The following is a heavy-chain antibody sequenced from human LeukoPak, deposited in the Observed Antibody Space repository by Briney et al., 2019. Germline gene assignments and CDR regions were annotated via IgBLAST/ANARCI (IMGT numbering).Heavy chain of an antibody. D-gene: IGHD2-2*01. CDR2: INYSGST. V-gene: IGHV4-39*02. Sequence: SETLSLTCTVSGGSISSSSYCWGWIRQPPGKGLEWIGRINYSGSTSYNPPLKSRVTISVDTYKNQFSLKLSSVTAADTAVYYCAREGGDIVVVPAANWFDPWGQGTLVTVSS. J-gene: IGHJ5*02. CDR1: GGSISSSSYC. CDR3: AREGGDIVVVPAANWFDP.